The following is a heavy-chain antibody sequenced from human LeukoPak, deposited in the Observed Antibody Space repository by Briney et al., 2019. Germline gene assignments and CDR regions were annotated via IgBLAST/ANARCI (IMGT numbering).Heavy chain of an antibody. D-gene: IGHD5-18*01. CDR3: ASGGCSYGYGYYFDY. V-gene: IGHV4-59*01. J-gene: IGHJ4*02. Sequence: PSETLSLTCAVSGGSISSYYWSWIRQPPGKGLEWIGYIYYSGSTNYNPSLKSRVTISVDTSKNQFSLKLSSVTAADTAVYYGASGGCSYGYGYYFDYWGQGTLVTVSS. CDR1: GGSISSYY. CDR2: IYYSGST.